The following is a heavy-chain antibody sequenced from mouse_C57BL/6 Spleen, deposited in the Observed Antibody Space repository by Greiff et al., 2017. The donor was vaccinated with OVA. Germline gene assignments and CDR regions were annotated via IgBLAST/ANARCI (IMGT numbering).Heavy chain of an antibody. CDR1: GYTFTSYG. V-gene: IGHV1-81*01. Sequence: QVQLQQSGAELSRPGASVKLSCKASGYTFTSYGISWVKQRTGQGLEWIGEIYPRSGNTYYNEKFKGKATLTADKSSSTAYMELRSLTSEDSAVYFCARGGDYDEVYAMDYWGQGTSVTVSS. CDR3: ARGGDYDEVYAMDY. J-gene: IGHJ4*01. D-gene: IGHD2-4*01. CDR2: IYPRSGNT.